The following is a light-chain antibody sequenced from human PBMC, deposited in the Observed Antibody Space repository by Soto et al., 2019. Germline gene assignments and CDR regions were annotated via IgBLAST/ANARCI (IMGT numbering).Light chain of an antibody. J-gene: IGKJ5*01. CDR2: GAS. Sequence: IVMPQSPATLSVPPGGRATLSCRASQSISDTLAWYQQKPGQAPRLLIHGASTRAPGFPARFSGSGSGTDFTLTISSLQSEDSAVYFCQQYTGPPTTFGQGTRLEIK. CDR1: QSISDT. CDR3: QQYTGPPTT. V-gene: IGKV3-15*01.